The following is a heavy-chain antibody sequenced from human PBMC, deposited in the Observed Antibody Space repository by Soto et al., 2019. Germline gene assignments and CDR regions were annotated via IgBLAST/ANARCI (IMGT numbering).Heavy chain of an antibody. V-gene: IGHV4-59*01. CDR3: ARADPDASVGY. J-gene: IGHJ4*02. D-gene: IGHD2-15*01. Sequence: PSETLSLTCTVSGGSMSSYYWTWLRQSPGRVLEWIGYISYSGSTYYNPSLKSRVTISADTSKNQFSLRMNSMIAADTAVYYCARADPDASVGYWGQGTLVTVSS. CDR2: ISYSGST. CDR1: GGSMSSYY.